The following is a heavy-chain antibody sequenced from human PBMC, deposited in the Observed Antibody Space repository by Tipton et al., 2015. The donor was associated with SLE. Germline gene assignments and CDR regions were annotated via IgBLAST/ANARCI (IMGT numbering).Heavy chain of an antibody. CDR1: GDSISISTYS. J-gene: IGHJ5*02. Sequence: LRLSCPVSGDSISISTYSWGWIRQPPGKGLEGIGSMFYSGSTYYNSSLKSRVTISVDTSKNQFSRKLSSVTAADTSVYYCVRQPTEGWLDPWGQGTLVTVSS. CDR3: VRQPTEGWLDP. CDR2: MFYSGST. V-gene: IGHV4-39*01.